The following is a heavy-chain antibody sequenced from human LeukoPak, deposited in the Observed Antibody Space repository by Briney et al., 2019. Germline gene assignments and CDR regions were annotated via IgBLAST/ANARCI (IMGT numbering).Heavy chain of an antibody. J-gene: IGHJ5*02. V-gene: IGHV4-31*03. CDR2: IYHSGST. CDR1: SVSISSGGYY. D-gene: IGHD6-6*01. Sequence: SETLSLTCTVSSVSISSGGYYWSWIRRHPGKGLEWIGYIYHSGSTYYNPSLKSRVTISVDTSKNQFSLKLSSVTAADTAVYYCARDYSSSSLGWFDPWGQGTLVTVSS. CDR3: ARDYSSSSLGWFDP.